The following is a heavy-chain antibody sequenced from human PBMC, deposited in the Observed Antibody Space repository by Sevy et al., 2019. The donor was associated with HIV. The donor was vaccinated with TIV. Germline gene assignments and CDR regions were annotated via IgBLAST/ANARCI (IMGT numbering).Heavy chain of an antibody. Sequence: GGSLRLSCAASGFTFSSYAMHWVRQAPGKGLEWVAVISYDGSNKYYADSVKGRFTISRDNSKNTLYLQMNSLRAEDTAVYYCAREYSSGWYNDYWGQRTLVTVSS. V-gene: IGHV3-30-3*01. CDR1: GFTFSSYA. CDR2: ISYDGSNK. CDR3: AREYSSGWYNDY. J-gene: IGHJ4*02. D-gene: IGHD6-19*01.